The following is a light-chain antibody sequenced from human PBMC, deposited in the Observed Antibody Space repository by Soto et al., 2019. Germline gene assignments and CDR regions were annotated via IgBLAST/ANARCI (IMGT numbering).Light chain of an antibody. CDR2: GAS. CDR3: QQYNTWLTWT. CDR1: QSVSSN. J-gene: IGKJ1*01. Sequence: EIVMTQSPATLSVSPGERATLSCRASQSVSSNLAWYQQKLGQAPRLLIYGASTRATGIPARFSGSGSGTEFTLTISSLQSEDFAVYYCQQYNTWLTWTFGQGTKVEIK. V-gene: IGKV3-15*01.